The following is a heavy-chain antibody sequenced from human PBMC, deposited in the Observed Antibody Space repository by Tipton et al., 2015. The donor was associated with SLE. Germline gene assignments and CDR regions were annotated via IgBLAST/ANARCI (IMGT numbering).Heavy chain of an antibody. CDR3: ASSYSDYGMDV. CDR2: TYYSGST. V-gene: IGHV4-59*01. CDR1: GGSINNSY. D-gene: IGHD3-10*01. Sequence: TLSLTCTAPGGSINNSYWNWIRQPPGKAPEWIGYTYYSGSTNYNPSLKSRVTISVDTSKNQISLQLSSVTAADTAVYYCASSYSDYGMDVWGQGTTVTVSS. J-gene: IGHJ6*02.